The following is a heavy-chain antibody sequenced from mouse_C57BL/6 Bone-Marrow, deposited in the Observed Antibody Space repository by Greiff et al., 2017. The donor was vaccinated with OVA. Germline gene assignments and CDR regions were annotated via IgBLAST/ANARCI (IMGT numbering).Heavy chain of an antibody. CDR1: GYTFTSYG. Sequence: VQLQQSGAELARPGASVKLSCKASGYTFTSYGISWVKQRPGQGLEWIGEIYPRSGNTYYNEKLKGKATLTADKSSSTAYMELRSLTSEDSAVYFCARREYYGSSSWFAYWGQGTLVTVSA. D-gene: IGHD1-1*01. J-gene: IGHJ3*01. CDR2: IYPRSGNT. V-gene: IGHV1-81*01. CDR3: ARREYYGSSSWFAY.